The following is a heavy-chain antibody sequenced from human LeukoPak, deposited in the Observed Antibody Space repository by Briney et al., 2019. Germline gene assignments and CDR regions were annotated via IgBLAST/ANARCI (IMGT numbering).Heavy chain of an antibody. CDR2: IYYSGST. V-gene: IGHV4-30-4*01. CDR3: AREWSGLYSGSTFDI. D-gene: IGHD3-3*01. CDR1: GGSISSGDYY. Sequence: KTSETLSLTCTVSGGSISSGDYYWSWIRQPPGKGLEWIGYIYYSGSTYYNPSLKSRVTISVDRSKNQFSLGLTSVTAADTAVYYCAREWSGLYSGSTFDIWGQGTMVTVSS. J-gene: IGHJ3*02.